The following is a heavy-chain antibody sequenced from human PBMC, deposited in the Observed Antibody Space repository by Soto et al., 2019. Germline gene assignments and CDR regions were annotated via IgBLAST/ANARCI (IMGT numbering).Heavy chain of an antibody. V-gene: IGHV3-30*18. CDR3: AQGGYTSGWYNPGDY. CDR2: ISYDGSNK. Sequence: GGSLRLSCAASGFTFSNYGMHWVRQAPGKGLEWVAVISYDGSNKFYADSVKGRFTISRDNSKNTLYLQINSLRAEDTAVYYCAQGGYTSGWYNPGDYWGQGTLVTVSS. J-gene: IGHJ4*02. D-gene: IGHD6-19*01. CDR1: GFTFSNYG.